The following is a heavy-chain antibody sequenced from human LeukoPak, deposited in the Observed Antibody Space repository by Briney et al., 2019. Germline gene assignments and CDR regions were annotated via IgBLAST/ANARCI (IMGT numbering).Heavy chain of an antibody. CDR2: ISTSSRYI. CDR3: ARADCSGSTCYLRHSWFDP. CDR1: GFTLSTFD. J-gene: IGHJ5*02. D-gene: IGHD2-15*01. Sequence: PGGSLRLSCAASGFTLSTFDMNWVRQAPGKGLEWVSSISTSSRYIYYRDSVKGRFTISRDDAKNSLYLQMNSLTVEDTAVYYGARADCSGSTCYLRHSWFDPWGQGTLVTVSS. V-gene: IGHV3-21*06.